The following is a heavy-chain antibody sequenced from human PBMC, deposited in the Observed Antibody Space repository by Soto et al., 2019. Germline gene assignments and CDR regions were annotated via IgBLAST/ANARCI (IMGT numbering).Heavy chain of an antibody. D-gene: IGHD5-12*01. V-gene: IGHV4-39*01. J-gene: IGHJ4*02. CDR3: ARLSGVDIVATTPQYFFDY. CDR2: IYYSGST. Sequence: LVTLSLTCTVAGGSISSSIYYWGWIRQPPGKGLEWIGSIYYSGSTYYNPSLKSRVTISVDTSKNQFSLKLSSVTAADTAVYYCARLSGVDIVATTPQYFFDYWGQGTLVTVSS. CDR1: GGSISSSIYY.